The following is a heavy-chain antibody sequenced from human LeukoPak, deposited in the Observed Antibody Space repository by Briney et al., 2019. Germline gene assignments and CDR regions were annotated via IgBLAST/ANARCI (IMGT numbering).Heavy chain of an antibody. CDR1: GFTFSSYA. Sequence: GGSLRLSCAASGFTFSSYAMSWVRQAPGKGLEWVSAISGSGGSTYYADSVKGRFTISRDNSKNTLYLQMYSLRAEDTAVYYCARAIYCGGDCYLYYFDYWGQGILVTVSS. D-gene: IGHD2-21*02. CDR3: ARAIYCGGDCYLYYFDY. J-gene: IGHJ4*02. V-gene: IGHV3-23*01. CDR2: ISGSGGST.